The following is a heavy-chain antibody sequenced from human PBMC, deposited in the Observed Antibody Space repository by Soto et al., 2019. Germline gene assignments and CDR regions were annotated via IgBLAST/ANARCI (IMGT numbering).Heavy chain of an antibody. CDR2: ISSSGYI. V-gene: IGHV3-21*01. CDR1: GFNFNSYT. Sequence: GGSLRLSCAASGFNFNSYTINWVRQAPGKRLEWLSSISSSGYIFSTDSVRGRFTISRDNAKNSVYLQINSLRAEDTAVYFCARDCCGGSCYLGMDVWGQGTTVTVSS. CDR3: ARDCCGGSCYLGMDV. J-gene: IGHJ6*02. D-gene: IGHD2-15*01.